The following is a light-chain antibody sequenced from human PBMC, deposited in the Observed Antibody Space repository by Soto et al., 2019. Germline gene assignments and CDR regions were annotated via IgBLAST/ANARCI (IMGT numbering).Light chain of an antibody. CDR1: QGISSA. CDR2: DVF. CDR3: QQLETYPLT. V-gene: IGKV1-13*02. J-gene: IGKJ5*01. Sequence: AIQVTQSPSSLSASVGDTVTITCRASQGISSAFAWYQQKPGKVPRLLIYDVFNLQSGVPSRFSGSGSGTDFTLTISRLQPEDFETYYCQQLETYPLTFGQGTRLEVK.